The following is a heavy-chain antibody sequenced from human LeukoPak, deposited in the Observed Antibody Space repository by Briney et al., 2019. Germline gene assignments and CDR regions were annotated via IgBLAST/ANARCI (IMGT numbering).Heavy chain of an antibody. Sequence: GRSLRPSCAASGFTFSSYGMHWVRQAPGKGLEWVSAISGSGGSTYYADSVKGRFTISRDNSKNTLYLQMNSLRAEDTAVHYCAKLMVRGGPPQDVWGQGTTVTVSS. J-gene: IGHJ6*02. D-gene: IGHD3-10*01. CDR3: AKLMVRGGPPQDV. V-gene: IGHV3-23*01. CDR2: ISGSGGST. CDR1: GFTFSSYG.